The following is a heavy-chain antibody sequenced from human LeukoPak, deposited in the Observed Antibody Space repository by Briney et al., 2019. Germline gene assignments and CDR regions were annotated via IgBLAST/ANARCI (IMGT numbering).Heavy chain of an antibody. V-gene: IGHV3-43*02. J-gene: IGHJ4*02. CDR1: GFTFDDYA. CDR2: INENGDIA. CDR3: AKARWEPNFDY. Sequence: PGGSLRLSCPASGFTFDDYAMHWVRQGPGKSLEWVSLINENGDIAYYGDSVRGRFTVSRDNAKNSLYLQMNSLTTEDTALYYCAKARWEPNFDYWGQGTLVTVSS. D-gene: IGHD1-26*01.